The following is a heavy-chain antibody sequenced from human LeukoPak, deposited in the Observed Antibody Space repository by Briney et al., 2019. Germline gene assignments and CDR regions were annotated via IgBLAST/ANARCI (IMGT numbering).Heavy chain of an antibody. CDR2: MNPNSGNT. CDR1: GYTFTSY. J-gene: IGHJ6*02. D-gene: IGHD6-13*01. CDR3: ARWRQPSYYGMDV. V-gene: IGHV1-8*01. Sequence: ASVKVSCKASGYTFTSYINWVRQATGQGLEWMGWMNPNSGNTGYAQKFQGRVTMTRNTSISTACMELSSLRSEDTAVYYCARWRQPSYYGMDVWGQGTTVTVSS.